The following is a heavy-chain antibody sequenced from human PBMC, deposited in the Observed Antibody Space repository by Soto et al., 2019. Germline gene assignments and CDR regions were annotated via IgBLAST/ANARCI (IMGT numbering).Heavy chain of an antibody. J-gene: IGHJ4*02. D-gene: IGHD1-7*01. CDR2: INHSGST. CDR3: ARGGTGTGRWRYFDY. Sequence: SETLSLTCAVSGWSFSGYYWSWIRQPPGKGLEWIGEINHSGSTNYNPSLKSRVTISVDTSKNQFSLKLSSVTAADTAVYYCARGGTGTGRWRYFDYRGQGTLVNVSS. CDR1: GWSFSGYY. V-gene: IGHV4-34*01.